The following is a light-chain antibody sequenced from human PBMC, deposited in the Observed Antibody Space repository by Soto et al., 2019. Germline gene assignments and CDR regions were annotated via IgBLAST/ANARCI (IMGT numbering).Light chain of an antibody. V-gene: IGKV2-28*01. CDR2: LGS. J-gene: IGKJ2*01. CDR1: QTLLHSNGYTY. Sequence: IALTQSPLSLSVTPGEPASISCRSSQTLLHSNGYTYLNWYLQKPGQSPQLLIYLGSNRASGVPDRFSGSGSGTDFTLKINRVQAEDVGVYYCQQRSNWPPYTFGQGTKVDIK. CDR3: QQRSNWPPYT.